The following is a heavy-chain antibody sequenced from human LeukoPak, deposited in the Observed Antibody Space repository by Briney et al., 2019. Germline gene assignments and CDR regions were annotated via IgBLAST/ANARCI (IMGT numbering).Heavy chain of an antibody. CDR3: AKDFITMVRGATYMDV. CDR1: GFTFSSYG. J-gene: IGHJ6*03. V-gene: IGHV3-30*02. Sequence: GGSLRLSCAASGFTFSSYGMHWVRQAPGKGLEWEAFIRNDGSIKYYADSVKGRFTISRDNSKNTLYLQMNSLRAEDTAVYYCAKDFITMVRGATYMDVWGKGTTVTVSS. D-gene: IGHD3-10*01. CDR2: IRNDGSIK.